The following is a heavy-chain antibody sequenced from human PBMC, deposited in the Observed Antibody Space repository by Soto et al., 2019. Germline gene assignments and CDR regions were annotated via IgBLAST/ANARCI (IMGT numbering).Heavy chain of an antibody. D-gene: IGHD2-2*01. CDR3: SRVGAYCVSTSCHDY. J-gene: IGHJ4*02. Sequence: QVQLVQSGAEVKKPGASVKVSCKASGYTFTNYGISWVRQATGQGLEWMGWISAYNGNTDYAQKPQGRVTMNTDTSPSSAYVELSSLRPDDTAVYYCSRVGAYCVSTSCHDYWGRGTLVTVCS. V-gene: IGHV1-18*01. CDR2: ISAYNGNT. CDR1: GYTFTNYG.